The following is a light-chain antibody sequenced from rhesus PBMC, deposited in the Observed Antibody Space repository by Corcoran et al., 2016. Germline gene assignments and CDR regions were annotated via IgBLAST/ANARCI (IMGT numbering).Light chain of an antibody. CDR2: SKS. J-gene: IGKJ1*01. CDR1: SSIKTS. CDR3: QQGSSVPWM. V-gene: IGKV3-17*03. Sequence: EIVLTQSPTSVAVSQGERVTISCTASSSIKTSYLHWYQQKPGIPPRLLVYSKSSLASGVPDRFSGRSYGTVYTLTISSMEAGGGANYICQQGSSVPWMFGPGTKVEIK.